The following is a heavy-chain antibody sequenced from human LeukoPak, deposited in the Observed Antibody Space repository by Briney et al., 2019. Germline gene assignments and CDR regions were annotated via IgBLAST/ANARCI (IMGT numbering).Heavy chain of an antibody. CDR3: ARGGRRNTIDLDP. J-gene: IGHJ5*02. Sequence: GGSLRLSCAASGFTFDDYGVSWVRQAPGKGLEWVSGINWNGGSTGYADSVKGRFIISRDNAKNSLYLQMNSLRAEDTAVYYCARGGRRNTIDLDPWGQGTLVTVSS. V-gene: IGHV3-20*04. CDR1: GFTFDDYG. CDR2: INWNGGST. D-gene: IGHD1-14*01.